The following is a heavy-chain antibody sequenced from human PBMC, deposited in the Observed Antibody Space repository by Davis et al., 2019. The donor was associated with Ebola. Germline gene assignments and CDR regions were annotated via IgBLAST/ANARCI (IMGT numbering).Heavy chain of an antibody. Sequence: ASVKVSCKASGYTFSSYDINWVRQATGQGLEWMGIINPSGGSTSYAQKFQGRVTMTRDTSTSTVYMELSSLRSEDTAVYYCARGYCSSTSCFPLYYYYGMDVWGQGTTVTVSS. D-gene: IGHD2-2*01. V-gene: IGHV1-46*01. CDR3: ARGYCSSTSCFPLYYYYGMDV. CDR1: GYTFSSYD. J-gene: IGHJ6*02. CDR2: INPSGGST.